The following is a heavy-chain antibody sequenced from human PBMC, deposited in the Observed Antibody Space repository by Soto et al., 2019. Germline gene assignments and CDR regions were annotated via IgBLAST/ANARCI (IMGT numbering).Heavy chain of an antibody. CDR3: ARRVGATDPIDY. J-gene: IGHJ4*02. D-gene: IGHD1-26*01. CDR1: GYAVTSYG. V-gene: IGHV1-18*01. CDR2: ISAYNGNT. Sequence: ASVKVSCKVSGYAVTSYGIRWVRQAPGQGLEWMGWISAYNGNTNYAQKLQGRVTMTTDTSTSTAYMELRSLRSDDTAVYYCARRVGATDPIDYWGKGTLVAVSS.